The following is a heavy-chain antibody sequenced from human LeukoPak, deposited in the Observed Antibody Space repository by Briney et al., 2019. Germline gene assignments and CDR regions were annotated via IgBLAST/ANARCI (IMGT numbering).Heavy chain of an antibody. V-gene: IGHV1-46*01. J-gene: IGHJ4*02. CDR1: GYTFTGYY. D-gene: IGHD1-26*01. Sequence: ASVKVSCKASGYTFTGYYIHWVRQAPGQGVEWMGIINPSGGSTSYAQKFQGRVTMTRDMSTSTVYMELSSLRSEDTAVYYCARGVASGGNIDYWGQGTLVTVSS. CDR3: ARGVASGGNIDY. CDR2: INPSGGST.